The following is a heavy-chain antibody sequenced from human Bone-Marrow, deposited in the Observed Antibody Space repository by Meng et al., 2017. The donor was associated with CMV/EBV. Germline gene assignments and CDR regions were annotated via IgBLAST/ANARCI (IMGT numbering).Heavy chain of an antibody. Sequence: GESLKISCAASGFTFSSYSMNWVRQAPGKGLEWVSSISSSSSYIYYADSVKGRFTVSRDNAKNSLYLQMNSLRAEDTSVYYCARGGGRYSGDYWGQGTLVTVSS. D-gene: IGHD1-26*01. CDR2: ISSSSSYI. CDR3: ARGGGRYSGDY. CDR1: GFTFSSYS. J-gene: IGHJ1*01. V-gene: IGHV3-21*01.